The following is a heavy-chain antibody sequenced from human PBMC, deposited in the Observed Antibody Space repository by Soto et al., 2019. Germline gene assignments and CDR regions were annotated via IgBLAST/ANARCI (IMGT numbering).Heavy chain of an antibody. CDR2: ISYDGSNK. CDR3: AQIWGYNAALDY. D-gene: IGHD1-20*01. J-gene: IGHJ4*02. Sequence: QVQLVESGGGVVQPGRSLRLSCAASGFTFSSYGMHWVRQAPGKGLEWVAVISYDGSNKYYADSVKGRFTISRDNSKNTLCLQTNSLSAEDTAVYYCAQIWGYNAALDYWGQGTLVTVSS. CDR1: GFTFSSYG. V-gene: IGHV3-30*03.